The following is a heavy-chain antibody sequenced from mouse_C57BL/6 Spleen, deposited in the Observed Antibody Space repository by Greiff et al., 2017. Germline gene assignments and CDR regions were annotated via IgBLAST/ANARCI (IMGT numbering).Heavy chain of an antibody. Sequence: EVHLVESGGGLVKPGGSLKLSCAASGFTFSSYAMSWVRQTPEKRLEWVATISDGGSYTYYPDNVKGRFTISRDNAKNNLYLQMSHLKSEDTAMYYCARDRGTTVVATRYFEVWGTGTTVTVSS. D-gene: IGHD1-1*01. V-gene: IGHV5-4*01. CDR3: ARDRGTTVVATRYFEV. J-gene: IGHJ1*03. CDR1: GFTFSSYA. CDR2: ISDGGSYT.